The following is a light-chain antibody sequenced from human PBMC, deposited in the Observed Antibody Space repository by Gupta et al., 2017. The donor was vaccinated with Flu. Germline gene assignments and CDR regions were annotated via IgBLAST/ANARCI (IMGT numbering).Light chain of an antibody. V-gene: IGLV6-57*03. Sequence: FLLTQPHSVSESPGNTVTISCTRSSGSIASNYVQWYQQRPGSAPTTGLYEDNQRPSGVPDRFSFSIDSSSKDESLTISGPKTENEADNYCQSSDRSKHVVFGGGTKLTVL. CDR3: QSSDRSKHVV. CDR2: EDN. J-gene: IGLJ2*01. CDR1: SGSIASNY.